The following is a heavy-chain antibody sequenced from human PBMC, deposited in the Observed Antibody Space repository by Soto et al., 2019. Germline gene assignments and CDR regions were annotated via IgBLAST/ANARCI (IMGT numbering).Heavy chain of an antibody. D-gene: IGHD2-2*01. CDR2: IIPIFGTA. Sequence: SVKVSCKASGGTFGSYAIRWVRQAPGQGLEWMGGIIPIFGTANYAQKFQGRVTITADESTSTAYMELSSLRSEDTAVYYCAVDRDIVVVPAATNVYYYGMDVWGQGTTVTVSS. V-gene: IGHV1-69*13. J-gene: IGHJ6*02. CDR3: AVDRDIVVVPAATNVYYYGMDV. CDR1: GGTFGSYA.